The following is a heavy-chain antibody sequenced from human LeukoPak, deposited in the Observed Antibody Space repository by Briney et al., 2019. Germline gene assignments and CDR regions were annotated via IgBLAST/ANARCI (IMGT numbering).Heavy chain of an antibody. J-gene: IGHJ4*02. Sequence: GGSLRLSCAASGFTFSSYAMSWIRQAPVKGLEWVSTISGSGNSTYYADSVKGRFTISRDNSKNTLYLQLNSLRAEDTALYYCAKWRSSEWLPLDYWGQGTLVTVSS. CDR3: AKWRSSEWLPLDY. D-gene: IGHD3-3*01. CDR2: ISGSGNST. CDR1: GFTFSSYA. V-gene: IGHV3-23*01.